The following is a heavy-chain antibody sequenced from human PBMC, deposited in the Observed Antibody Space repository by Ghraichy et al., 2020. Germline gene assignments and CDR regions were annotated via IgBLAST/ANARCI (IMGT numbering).Heavy chain of an antibody. CDR1: GFTFSSYW. J-gene: IGHJ6*02. D-gene: IGHD3-3*01. V-gene: IGHV3-7*03. CDR3: AREARRFWSGYSYYYYGMDV. CDR2: IKQDGSEK. Sequence: GGSLRLSCAASGFTFSSYWMSWVRQAPGKGLEWVANIKQDGSEKYYVDSVKGRFTISRDNAKNSLYLQMNSLRAEDTAVYYCAREARRFWSGYSYYYYGMDVWGQGTTVTVSS.